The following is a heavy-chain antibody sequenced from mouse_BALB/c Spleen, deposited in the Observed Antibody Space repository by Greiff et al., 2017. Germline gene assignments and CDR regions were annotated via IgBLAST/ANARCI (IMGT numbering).Heavy chain of an antibody. J-gene: IGHJ3*01. V-gene: IGHV1-15*01. D-gene: IGHD2-10*02. Sequence: QVQLQQSGAELVRPGASVTLSCKASGYTFTDYEMHWVKQTPVHGLEWIGAIDPETGGTAYNQKFKGKATLTADKSSSTAYMELRSLTSEDSAVYYCARSGYGNYLSWFAYWGQGTLVTVSA. CDR2: IDPETGGT. CDR1: GYTFTDYE. CDR3: ARSGYGNYLSWFAY.